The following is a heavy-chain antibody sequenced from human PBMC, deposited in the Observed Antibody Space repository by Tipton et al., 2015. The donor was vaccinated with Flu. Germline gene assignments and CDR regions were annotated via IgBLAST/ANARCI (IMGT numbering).Heavy chain of an antibody. J-gene: IGHJ4*02. D-gene: IGHD4-23*01. V-gene: IGHV1-18*01. CDR1: GYTFTSYA. CDR3: ARGLLYGGNSGGFDY. CDR2: ISAYSGNA. Sequence: QVQLVQSGAEVKKPGASVKVSCEASGYTFTSYAISWVRQAPGQGLEWMGWISAYSGNANYAQKLRGRVTMTTDTSTSTAYMELRSLRSGDTAVYFCARGLLYGGNSGGFDYWGQGTLVTVSS.